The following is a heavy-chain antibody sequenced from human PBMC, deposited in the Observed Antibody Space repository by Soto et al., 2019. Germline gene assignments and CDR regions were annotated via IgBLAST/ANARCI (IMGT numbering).Heavy chain of an antibody. CDR3: ARPTTASLYFDY. CDR1: GYSFTNYW. Sequence: GESLKISCKVSGYSFTNYWIGWVRQLPGKGLEWMGTIYPGGSDTKYSQSFRGQVTISADNSISTAYLQWSSLKASDTAVYYCARPTTASLYFDYWGQGTLVTVSS. J-gene: IGHJ4*02. V-gene: IGHV5-51*01. D-gene: IGHD5-12*01. CDR2: IYPGGSDT.